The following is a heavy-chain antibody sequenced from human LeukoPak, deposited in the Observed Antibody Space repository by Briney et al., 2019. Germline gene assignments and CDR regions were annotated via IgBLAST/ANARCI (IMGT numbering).Heavy chain of an antibody. CDR3: ARDWVEWELRERDAFDI. CDR1: GYTFTSYG. J-gene: IGHJ3*02. V-gene: IGHV1-18*01. D-gene: IGHD1-26*01. CDR2: ISAYNGNT. Sequence: ASVKVSCKASGYTFTSYGISWVRQAPGQGLEWMGWISAYNGNTNYAQKLQGRVTMTTDTSTSTAYMELRSLRSDDTAVYYCARDWVEWELRERDAFDIWGQGTMVTVSS.